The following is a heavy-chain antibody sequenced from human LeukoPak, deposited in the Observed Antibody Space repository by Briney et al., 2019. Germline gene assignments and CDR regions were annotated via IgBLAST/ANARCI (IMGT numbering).Heavy chain of an antibody. CDR2: INHSGST. J-gene: IGHJ4*02. Sequence: GSLRLSCTASGSTFGDYAMSWFRQAPGKGLEWIGEINHSGSTNYNPSLKSRVTISVDTSKNQFSLKLSSVTAADTAVYYCASNACSGGSCYVGYYFDYWGQGTLVTVSS. D-gene: IGHD2-15*01. V-gene: IGHV4-34*01. CDR3: ASNACSGGSCYVGYYFDY. CDR1: GSTFGDYA.